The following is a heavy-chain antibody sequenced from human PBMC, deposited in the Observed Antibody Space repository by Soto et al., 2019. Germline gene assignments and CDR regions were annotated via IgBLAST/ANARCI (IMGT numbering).Heavy chain of an antibody. CDR2: INGDGSAT. CDR1: GFTFSSYW. Sequence: PGGSLRLSCAASGFTFSSYWVHWVRQAPGKGLVWVSRINGDGSATTYADSVKGRFTISRDNAKNTLYLQMNSLRAEDTAVYYCARGNYYDMDVWGQGATVTVSS. J-gene: IGHJ6*02. CDR3: ARGNYYDMDV. V-gene: IGHV3-74*01.